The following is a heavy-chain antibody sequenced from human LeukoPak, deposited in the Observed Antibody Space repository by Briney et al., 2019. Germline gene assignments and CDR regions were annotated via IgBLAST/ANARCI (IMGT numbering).Heavy chain of an antibody. D-gene: IGHD2-21*02. CDR2: IYYSGST. Sequence: SETLSLTCTVSGGSISSHYWSWIRQPPGKGLEWIGYIYYSGSTNYNPSLKSRVTISVDTSKNQFSLKLSSVTAADTAVYYCARAPRSTAIDDAFDIWGQGTIVTVSS. CDR3: ARAPRSTAIDDAFDI. V-gene: IGHV4-59*11. CDR1: GGSISSHY. J-gene: IGHJ3*02.